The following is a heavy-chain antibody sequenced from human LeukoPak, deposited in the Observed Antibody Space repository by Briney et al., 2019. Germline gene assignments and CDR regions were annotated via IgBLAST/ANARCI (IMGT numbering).Heavy chain of an antibody. CDR1: GGAIISYY. D-gene: IGHD3-22*01. CDR3: ARLKFYDSTGYSPGYYMDV. V-gene: IGHV4-4*07. Sequence: PSETLSLTRSVSGGAIISYYWSWIRRPAGKGPEWIGRIYPTGNTDYNPSLKTRVTMSTDLSKKQFSLRLRSVTAADTAVYYCARLKFYDSTGYSPGYYMDVWGKGTAVTVSS. J-gene: IGHJ6*03. CDR2: IYPTGNT.